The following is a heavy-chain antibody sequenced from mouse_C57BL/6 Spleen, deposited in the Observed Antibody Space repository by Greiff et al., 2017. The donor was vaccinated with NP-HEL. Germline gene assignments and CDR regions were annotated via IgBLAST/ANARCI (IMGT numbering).Heavy chain of an antibody. V-gene: IGHV1-82*01. D-gene: IGHD2-4*01. CDR3: ASYYDYDAYAMDY. CDR2: IYPGDGDT. J-gene: IGHJ4*01. CDR1: GYAFSSSW. Sequence: VQLQQSGPELVKPGASVKISCKASGYAFSSSWMNWVKQRPGKGLEWIGRIYPGDGDTNYNGKFKGKATLTADKSSSTAYMQLSSLTSEDSAVYFCASYYDYDAYAMDYWGQGTSVTVSS.